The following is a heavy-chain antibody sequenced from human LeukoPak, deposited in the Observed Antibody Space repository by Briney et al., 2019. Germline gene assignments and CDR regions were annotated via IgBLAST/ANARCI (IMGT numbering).Heavy chain of an antibody. Sequence: PSETLSLTCTVSGGSISGYYYSWIRQPPGKGLEWIAYISDSGDTNFNPSLNSRVTISIDTSKNQFSLKLTAVTAADTAVYYCARGGGAAGYNYEFDYWGQGTLVTVSS. J-gene: IGHJ4*02. V-gene: IGHV4-59*01. CDR3: ARGGGAAGYNYEFDY. D-gene: IGHD5-24*01. CDR1: GGSISGYY. CDR2: ISDSGDT.